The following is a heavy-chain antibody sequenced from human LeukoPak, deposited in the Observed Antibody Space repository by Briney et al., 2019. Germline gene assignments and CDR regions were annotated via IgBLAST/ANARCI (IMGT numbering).Heavy chain of an antibody. D-gene: IGHD1-26*01. CDR3: AKGCGPHHFSLCDF. CDR1: GFTFTTYA. V-gene: IGHV3-23*01. CDR2: INGSGEST. J-gene: IGHJ4*02. Sequence: GGSLRLSCAASGFTFTTYAMIWVRQAPGKGLEWLAGINGSGESTYYADSVKGRFTISRDNSKNTLYLQMDSLRAEDTALYYCAKGCGPHHFSLCDFWGRRTLVSVSS.